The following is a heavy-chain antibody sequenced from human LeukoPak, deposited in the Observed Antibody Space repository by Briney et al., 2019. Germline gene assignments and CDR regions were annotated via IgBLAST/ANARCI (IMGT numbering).Heavy chain of an antibody. CDR1: GFTFSSYG. CDR3: AREGEDGSGSYYNFNWFDP. CDR2: ISNNGGST. J-gene: IGHJ5*02. V-gene: IGHV3-23*01. D-gene: IGHD3-10*01. Sequence: GGSLRLSCAASGFTFSSYGMSWVRQAPGKGLEWVSSISNNGGSTYYADSVKGHFTISRDNSKNTLYLQMNSLRAEDTAVYYCAREGEDGSGSYYNFNWFDPWGQGTLVTVSS.